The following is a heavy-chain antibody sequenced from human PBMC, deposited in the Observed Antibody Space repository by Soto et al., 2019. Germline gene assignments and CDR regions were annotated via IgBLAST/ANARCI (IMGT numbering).Heavy chain of an antibody. CDR1: GFTFRSFW. J-gene: IGHJ3*02. CDR2: IKEDGSEK. Sequence: EVQLVESGGGLVQPGGSLRLSCTDSGFTFRSFWMTWVRQAPGKGLEWVANIKEDGSEKNYVDSVEGRFTISRDNAKSSLYLQMNSLRAEDTAVYYCARDTSPFYNENYYDALDIWGQGTVVTVSS. V-gene: IGHV3-7*04. D-gene: IGHD1-26*01. CDR3: ARDTSPFYNENYYDALDI.